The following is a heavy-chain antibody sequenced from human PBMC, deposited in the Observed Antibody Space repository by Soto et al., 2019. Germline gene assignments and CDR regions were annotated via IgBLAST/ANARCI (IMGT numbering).Heavy chain of an antibody. J-gene: IGHJ4*02. CDR2: ISSTSSYT. V-gene: IGHV3-21*01. CDR1: GFTFSSYA. Sequence: PGGSLRLSCAASGFTFSSYAMNWVRQTEERGLEWVSSISSTSSYTHYADSVKGRFTISIDNDNNSLFLQMNSLRAEDTAVYYCARELALAGNYWGQGALVTLSS. D-gene: IGHD6-19*01. CDR3: ARELALAGNY.